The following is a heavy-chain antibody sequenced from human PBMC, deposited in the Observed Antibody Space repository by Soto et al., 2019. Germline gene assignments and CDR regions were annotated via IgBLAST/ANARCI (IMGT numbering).Heavy chain of an antibody. D-gene: IGHD6-13*01. J-gene: IGHJ5*02. V-gene: IGHV3-7*01. Sequence: EVQLVESGGGLVQPGGSLRLSCAASGFTFSSYWLSWVRQAPGEGLEWVANINQDGSEKYYVDSVKGRFTMSRETAKNSLYLQMNSLSAEDTAVYYCARDRRIGRAAAGVAPFWFDPWGQGPLVTVSS. CDR3: ARDRRIGRAAAGVAPFWFDP. CDR2: INQDGSEK. CDR1: GFTFSSYW.